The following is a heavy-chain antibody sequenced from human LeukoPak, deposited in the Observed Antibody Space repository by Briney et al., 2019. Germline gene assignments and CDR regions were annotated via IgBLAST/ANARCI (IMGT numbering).Heavy chain of an antibody. V-gene: IGHV3-7*01. CDR1: GFTFSTSW. CDR2: INPDGSTI. Sequence: GGSLRLSCAASGFTFSTSWMTWVRQAPGKGLDWLGNINPDGSTINYVDSVKGRFTFSRDSAKNSLYLQMNSLRAEDTAVFFCARDSAFNAFDIWGQGTMVTVSS. J-gene: IGHJ3*02. CDR3: ARDSAFNAFDI. D-gene: IGHD1-26*01.